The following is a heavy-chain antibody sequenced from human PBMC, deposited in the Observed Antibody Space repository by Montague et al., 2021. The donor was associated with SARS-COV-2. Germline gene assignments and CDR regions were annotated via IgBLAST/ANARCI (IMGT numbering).Heavy chain of an antibody. CDR2: ISWDGGST. CDR3: AKDISGGAWVDYGDYVR. CDR1: GFTFDDYT. Sequence: SLRLSCAASGFTFDDYTMHWVRQAPGKGLERVSLISWDGGSTYYADSVKGRFTISRDNSKNSLYLQMNSLRTEDTALYYCAKDISGGAWVDYGDYVRWGQGTLVTVSS. J-gene: IGHJ4*02. D-gene: IGHD4-17*01. V-gene: IGHV3-43*01.